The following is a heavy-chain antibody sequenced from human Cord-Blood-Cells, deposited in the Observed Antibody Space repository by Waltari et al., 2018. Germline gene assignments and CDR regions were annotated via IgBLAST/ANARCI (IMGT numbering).Heavy chain of an antibody. CDR1: GFTVSSNY. D-gene: IGHD6-6*01. CDR2: FYSGGST. CDR3: ARDSSSSFAFDI. V-gene: IGHV3-53*02. Sequence: EVQLVETGGGLIQPGGSLRLSCAASGFTVSSNYMSWVRQAPGKGVGWVSVFYSGGSTYYADSVKGRFTISRDNSKNTLYLQMNSLRAEDTAVYYCARDSSSSFAFDIWGQGTMVTVSS. J-gene: IGHJ3*02.